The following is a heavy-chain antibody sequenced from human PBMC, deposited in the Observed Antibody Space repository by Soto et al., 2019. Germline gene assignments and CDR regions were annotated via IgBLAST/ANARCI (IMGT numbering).Heavy chain of an antibody. Sequence: SVKVSCKASGGTFSSYAISWVRQAPGQGLEWMGGIIPIFGTANYAQKFQGRVTITADESTSTAYMELSSLRSEDTAVYYCARSPTTYCGGDCYLPAYFDYWGQRTLVTVSS. J-gene: IGHJ4*02. CDR2: IIPIFGTA. V-gene: IGHV1-69*13. CDR1: GGTFSSYA. CDR3: ARSPTTYCGGDCYLPAYFDY. D-gene: IGHD2-21*02.